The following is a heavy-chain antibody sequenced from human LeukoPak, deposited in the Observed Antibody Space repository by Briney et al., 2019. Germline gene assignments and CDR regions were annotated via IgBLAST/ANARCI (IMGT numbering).Heavy chain of an antibody. CDR2: IYPGDSDT. CDR1: GYSFTSYW. Sequence: GESLKISCKGSGYSFTSYWIGWVRRMPGKGLEWMGIIYPGDSDTRYSPSFQGQVTISADKSISTAYLQWSSLKASDTAMYYCARDTAMVTSTSYFDYWGQGTLVTVSS. CDR3: ARDTAMVTSTSYFDY. V-gene: IGHV5-51*01. D-gene: IGHD5-18*01. J-gene: IGHJ4*02.